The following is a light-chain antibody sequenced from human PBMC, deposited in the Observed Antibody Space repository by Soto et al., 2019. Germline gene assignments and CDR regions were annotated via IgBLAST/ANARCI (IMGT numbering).Light chain of an antibody. Sequence: QSALPQPPSASGTPGERVTISCSGSSSNIGTNTVNWYQQFPRSAPKLLMYSSNQRPSGVPDRFSGSKSGTSASLAISGLQSEDEADYYCAAWDGSLNVVLFGGGTQLTVL. CDR1: SSNIGTNT. V-gene: IGLV1-44*01. CDR2: SSN. CDR3: AAWDGSLNVVL. J-gene: IGLJ3*02.